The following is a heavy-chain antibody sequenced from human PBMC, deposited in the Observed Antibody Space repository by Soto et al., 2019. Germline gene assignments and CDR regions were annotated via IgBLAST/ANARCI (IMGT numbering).Heavy chain of an antibody. CDR1: GYPFTTYY. Sequence: HVQLVQSGTEVEKPGASVRVSCMVSGYPFTTYYIHWVRQAPGQGLEWLGWIDPRSGGTVYEQKFQGRVTMTRDTSISTGYMDLSGLTSDDTALYYCATDDYGIFPYWGQGSLVTVSS. CDR3: ATDDYGIFPY. V-gene: IGHV1-2*02. CDR2: IDPRSGGT. D-gene: IGHD3-10*01. J-gene: IGHJ4*02.